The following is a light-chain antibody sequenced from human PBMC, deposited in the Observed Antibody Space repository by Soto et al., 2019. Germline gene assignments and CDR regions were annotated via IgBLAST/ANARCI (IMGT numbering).Light chain of an antibody. V-gene: IGKV3-20*01. Sequence: EKVMTQSPATLSVSPGERATLSCMASQSVSSNLAWYQQKPGQAPRFLIYGASTRANCIPDRFSGSGSGTDFTLTISRLEPEDFAVYYCQQYGSSPSITFGQGTRLEIK. J-gene: IGKJ5*01. CDR3: QQYGSSPSIT. CDR1: QSVSSN. CDR2: GAS.